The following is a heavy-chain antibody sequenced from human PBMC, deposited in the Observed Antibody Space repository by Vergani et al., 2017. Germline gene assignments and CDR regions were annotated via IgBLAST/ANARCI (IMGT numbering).Heavy chain of an antibody. J-gene: IGHJ4*02. CDR2: ISSSGSTM. CDR1: GFTFSSYS. CDR3: ASVHRYYFDY. V-gene: IGHV3-21*04. Sequence: EVQLVESGGGLVKPGGSLRLSCAASGFTFSSYSTNWVRQAPGKGLEWVSSISSSGSTMYYADSVKGRFTISRDNAKNSLYLQMNSLRAEDPAVYYCASVHRYYFDYWGQGTLVTVSS.